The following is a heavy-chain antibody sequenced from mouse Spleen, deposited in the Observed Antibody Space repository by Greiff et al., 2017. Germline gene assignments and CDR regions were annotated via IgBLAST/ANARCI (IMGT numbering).Heavy chain of an antibody. Sequence: EVHLVESGGGLVKPGGSLKLSCAASGFTFSSYGMSWVRQTPEKRLEWVATISGGGSYTYYPDSVKGRFTISRDNAKNNLYLQMSSLRSEDTALYYCARPRWLLRDYYYAMDYWGQGTSVTVSS. CDR3: ARPRWLLRDYYYAMDY. CDR2: ISGGGSYT. J-gene: IGHJ4*01. V-gene: IGHV5-9-2*01. CDR1: GFTFSSYG. D-gene: IGHD2-3*01.